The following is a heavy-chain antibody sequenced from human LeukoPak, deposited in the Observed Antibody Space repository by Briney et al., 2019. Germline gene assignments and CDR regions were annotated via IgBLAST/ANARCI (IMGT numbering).Heavy chain of an antibody. J-gene: IGHJ1*01. CDR1: GASISGLPNY. D-gene: IGHD6-13*01. CDR3: ARGPRRSSSLVGYFQH. V-gene: IGHV4-39*02. CDR2: VDYTGTT. Sequence: SETLSLTCSVSGASISGLPNYWGWIRQPPGKGLEWIGSVDYTGTTFYNPSLKSRVTVSVDTSKNHFSLRLTSVTAADTAVYYCARGPRRSSSLVGYFQHWGQGTLVTVSS.